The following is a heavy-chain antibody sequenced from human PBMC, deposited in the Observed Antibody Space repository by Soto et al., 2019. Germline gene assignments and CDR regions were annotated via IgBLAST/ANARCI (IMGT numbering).Heavy chain of an antibody. CDR3: ATVEVVAPYYYYYGMDV. Sequence: QVQLVQSGAEVKKPGSSVKVSCKASGGTFSSYAISWVRQAPGQGLEWMGGIIPIFGTANYAQKFQGRVTITADESTSTAYMELSSLRSEDTAVYYCATVEVVAPYYYYYGMDVWGQGTTVTVSS. CDR2: IIPIFGTA. CDR1: GGTFSSYA. J-gene: IGHJ6*02. D-gene: IGHD2-15*01. V-gene: IGHV1-69*01.